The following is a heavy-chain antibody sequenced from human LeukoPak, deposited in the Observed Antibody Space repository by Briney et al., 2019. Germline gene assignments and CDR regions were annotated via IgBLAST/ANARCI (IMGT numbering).Heavy chain of an antibody. V-gene: IGHV3-15*01. D-gene: IGHD6-13*01. J-gene: IGHJ4*02. CDR2: IKSKTDGGTT. Sequence: GGSLRLSCAASGFTFSNAWMSWVRQAPGKGLEWVGRIKSKTDGGTTDYAAPGKGRFTISRDDSKNTLYLQMNSLKTEDTAVYYCTTAGIAAAGDFDYWGQGTLVTVSS. CDR1: GFTFSNAW. CDR3: TTAGIAAAGDFDY.